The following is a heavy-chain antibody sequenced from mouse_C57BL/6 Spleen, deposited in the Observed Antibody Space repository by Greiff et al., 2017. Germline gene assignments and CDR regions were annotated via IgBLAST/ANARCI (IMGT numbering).Heavy chain of an antibody. Sequence: EVKVIESGGGLVQPGGSLSLSCAASGFTFTDYYMSWVRQPPGKALEWLGFIRNKANGYTTEYSASVKGRFTISRDNSQSILYLQMNALRAEDSPTYYGARWELGTWFAYWGQGTLVTVSA. CDR2: IRNKANGYTT. CDR1: GFTFTDYY. CDR3: ARWELGTWFAY. V-gene: IGHV7-3*01. J-gene: IGHJ3*01. D-gene: IGHD4-1*01.